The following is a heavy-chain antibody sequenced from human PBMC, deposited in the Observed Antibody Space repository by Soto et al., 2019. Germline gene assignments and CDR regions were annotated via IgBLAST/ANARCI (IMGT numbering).Heavy chain of an antibody. V-gene: IGHV3-23*01. CDR1: GLTFSSAA. CDR3: AKAYASGTYKDIYYYYYGMDV. Sequence: GFGDPGGSLRLSCVASGLTFSSAAMSWVRQAPGKGLEWVSAISGSGSTTFYADPGKGRFTISRDNSKKTLYLQMNSLRVEDTAVYYCAKAYASGTYKDIYYYYYGMDVWGQGTTVTVSS. J-gene: IGHJ6*02. CDR2: ISGSGSTT. D-gene: IGHD3-10*01.